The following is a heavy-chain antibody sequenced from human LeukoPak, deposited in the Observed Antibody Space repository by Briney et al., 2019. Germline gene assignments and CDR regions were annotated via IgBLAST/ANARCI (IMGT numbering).Heavy chain of an antibody. V-gene: IGHV1-18*01. CDR1: GYTFTNYD. D-gene: IGHD2-15*01. CDR3: ARAGYCGDGGCRGGSAFDV. CDR2: ISGYTGYT. J-gene: IGHJ3*01. Sequence: SVKVSCKTSGYTFTNYDIYWVRQAPGPGLECMGWISGYTGYTKYAQILQGRFTVTTDTSTSTAYMELRSLTYDDTAVYYCARAGYCGDGGCRGGSAFDVWGQGTMVTVSS.